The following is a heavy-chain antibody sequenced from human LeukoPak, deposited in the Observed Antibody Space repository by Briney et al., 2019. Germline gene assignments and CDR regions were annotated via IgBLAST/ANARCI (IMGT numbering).Heavy chain of an antibody. CDR3: ARDYSKYSSSWILFDY. V-gene: IGHV4-59*01. J-gene: IGHJ4*02. CDR1: GGSISSYY. CDR2: IYYSGST. Sequence: SETLSHTCTVSGGSISSYYWSWIRQPPGKGLEWIGYIYYSGSTNYNPSLKSRVTISVDTSKNQFSLKLSSVTAADTAVYYCARDYSKYSSSWILFDYWGQGTLVTVSS. D-gene: IGHD6-13*01.